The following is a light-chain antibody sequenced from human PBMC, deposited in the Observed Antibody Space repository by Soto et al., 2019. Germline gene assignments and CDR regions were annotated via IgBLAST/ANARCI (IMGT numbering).Light chain of an antibody. CDR1: QSISTW. CDR2: KAS. J-gene: IGKJ1*01. CDR3: QQYNRYWT. V-gene: IGKV1-5*03. Sequence: DIQMPQSPSTLSASVGDRVTITCRASQSISTWLAWYQHKPGKAPKLLIYKASNLESGVPSRFSGSGSGTESTLTISSLQPDDFATYYCQQYNRYWTFGQGTKVEIK.